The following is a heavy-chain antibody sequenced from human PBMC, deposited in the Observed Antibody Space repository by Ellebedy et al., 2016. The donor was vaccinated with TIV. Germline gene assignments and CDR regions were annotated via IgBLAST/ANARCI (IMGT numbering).Heavy chain of an antibody. D-gene: IGHD3-10*01. Sequence: MPSETLSLTCTVSGGSISSGDYYWSWIRQHPGKGLEWIGYIYNSGRTYYNPSLKSRVTISIDTSKSQFSLRLGSVTAAETAVYYCARALTMVRGGGFDPWGQGTLVTVSP. CDR3: ARALTMVRGGGFDP. CDR1: GGSISSGDYY. J-gene: IGHJ5*02. V-gene: IGHV4-31*03. CDR2: IYNSGRT.